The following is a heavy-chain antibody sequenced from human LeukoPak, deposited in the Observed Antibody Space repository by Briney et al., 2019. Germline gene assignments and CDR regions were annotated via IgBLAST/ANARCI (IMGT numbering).Heavy chain of an antibody. CDR2: ISSDGSGK. CDR1: GLTFSSYG. CDR3: AKDLTGGNYYLDY. D-gene: IGHD1-26*01. J-gene: IGHJ4*02. Sequence: GRSLRLSCTTTGLTFSSYGMHWVRQAPGKGLEWVAVISSDGSGKHSAESVKGRFTISRDNSKNTLYLQMNSLRAEDTAVYYCAKDLTGGNYYLDYWGQGTLVTVSS. V-gene: IGHV3-30*18.